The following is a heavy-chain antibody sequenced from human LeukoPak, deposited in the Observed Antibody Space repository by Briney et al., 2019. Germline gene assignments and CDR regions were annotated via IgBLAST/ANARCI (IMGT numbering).Heavy chain of an antibody. D-gene: IGHD7-27*01. CDR1: GFTVTSNY. CDR2: IYGGGTT. CDR3: ARGTWAPWFDC. J-gene: IGHJ4*02. V-gene: IGHV3-66*01. Sequence: GGSLRLSCAASGFTVTSNYMSWVRQAPGKGLEWVSVIYGGGTTYYADSAKGRFTISTDNSKNSLYLKMNSLRAEDTAVYYFARGTWAPWFDCWGQGTLVTVS.